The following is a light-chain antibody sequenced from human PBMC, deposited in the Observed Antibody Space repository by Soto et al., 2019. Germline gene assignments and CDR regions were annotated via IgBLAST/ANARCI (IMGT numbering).Light chain of an antibody. J-gene: IGLJ2*01. Sequence: QSVLTQPPSASGTPGQRVTLSCSGSSSNIGRNTVNWYQQLPGTAPKLLIYSNNQRPSGVPDRFSGSKSGTSASLAISGLQSDDEADYYCAAWDDSLNVYVVFGGGTKLTVL. CDR2: SNN. V-gene: IGLV1-44*01. CDR3: AAWDDSLNVYVV. CDR1: SSNIGRNT.